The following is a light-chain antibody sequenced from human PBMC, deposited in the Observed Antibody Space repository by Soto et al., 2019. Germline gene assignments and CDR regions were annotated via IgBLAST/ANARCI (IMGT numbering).Light chain of an antibody. V-gene: IGLV2-14*02. CDR2: DVS. Sequence: QSVLTQPASVSGSPGQSITISCTGTSSDVGPYNLVSWYQQHPGKAPKLFIYDVSNRPSGVSNRFSGSKSGNTASLTISGLQAEDEAFYYCSSYTDTNTLVFGGGTKLTVL. CDR1: SSDVGPYNL. J-gene: IGLJ3*02. CDR3: SSYTDTNTLV.